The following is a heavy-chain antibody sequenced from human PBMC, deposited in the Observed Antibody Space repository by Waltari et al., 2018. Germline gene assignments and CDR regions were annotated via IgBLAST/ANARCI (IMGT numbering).Heavy chain of an antibody. CDR1: GGTFSNYV. Sequence: QVQLVQSGAEVKEPGSSVKVSCKASGGTFSNYVIGWVRQAPGQGLEWMGKIIPILGITDYARKLQGRVTISADPSTSTAYMDLSSLRSEDTAVYFCARAPFKTRYFDLWGRGTLVTVSS. V-gene: IGHV1-69*04. CDR3: ARAPFKTRYFDL. J-gene: IGHJ2*01. CDR2: IIPILGIT.